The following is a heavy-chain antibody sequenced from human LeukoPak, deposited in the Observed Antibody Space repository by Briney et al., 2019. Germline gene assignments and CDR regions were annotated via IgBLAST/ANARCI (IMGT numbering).Heavy chain of an antibody. V-gene: IGHV4-59*01. CDR3: ARGARVGYYYYYYMDV. J-gene: IGHJ6*03. Sequence: SETLSLTXTVSGGSIRSYYWSWIRQPPGKGLEWIGYIYYSGSTNYNPSLKSRVTISVDTSKNQFSLKLSSVTAADTAVYYCARGARVGYYYYYYMDVWGKGTTVTVSS. CDR1: GGSIRSYY. CDR2: IYYSGST. D-gene: IGHD1-26*01.